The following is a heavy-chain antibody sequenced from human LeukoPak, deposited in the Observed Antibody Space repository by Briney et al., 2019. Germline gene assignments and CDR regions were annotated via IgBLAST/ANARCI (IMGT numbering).Heavy chain of an antibody. CDR2: IIPIFGTA. V-gene: IGHV1-69*13. Sequence: ASVKVSCKASGGTFSSYAISWVRQAPGQGLEWMGGIIPIFGTANYAQKFQGRVTITADESTSTAYMELSSLRSEDTAVYYCVRDDPFYGSGVIDYWGQGTLVTVSS. CDR1: GGTFSSYA. CDR3: VRDDPFYGSGVIDY. D-gene: IGHD3-10*01. J-gene: IGHJ4*02.